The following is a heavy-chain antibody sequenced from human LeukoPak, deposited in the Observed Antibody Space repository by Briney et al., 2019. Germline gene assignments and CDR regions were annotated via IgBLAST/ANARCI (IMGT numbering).Heavy chain of an antibody. CDR3: ARGYYDSSGYYYVDY. V-gene: IGHV1-2*06. CDR1: GYTFTGYY. D-gene: IGHD3-22*01. J-gene: IGHJ4*02. Sequence: ASVKVSCKASGYTFTGYYTHWVRQAPGQGLEWMGRINPNSGGTNYAQKFQGRVTMTRDTSISTAYMELSRLRSDDTAVYYCARGYYDSSGYYYVDYWGQGTLVTVSS. CDR2: INPNSGGT.